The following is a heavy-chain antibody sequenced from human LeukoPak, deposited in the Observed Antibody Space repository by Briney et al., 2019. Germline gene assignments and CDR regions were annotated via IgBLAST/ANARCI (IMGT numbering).Heavy chain of an antibody. CDR1: GGSISSSSYY. D-gene: IGHD2-8*01. Sequence: SEILSLTCTVSGGSISSSSYYWGWIRQPPGKGLEWIGSIHYRGSTYYNPSLKSRVTISVDTSKNQFSLKLNSVTAADTAAYYCASPSYCTTSSCLRWYYWGQGTLVTVSS. J-gene: IGHJ4*02. V-gene: IGHV4-39*01. CDR2: IHYRGST. CDR3: ASPSYCTTSSCLRWYY.